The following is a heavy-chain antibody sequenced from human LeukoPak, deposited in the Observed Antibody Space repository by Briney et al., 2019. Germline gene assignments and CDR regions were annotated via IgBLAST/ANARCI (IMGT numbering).Heavy chain of an antibody. J-gene: IGHJ3*02. D-gene: IGHD6-13*01. CDR2: ISAYNGNT. CDR3: AREVGSRSWPTNAFDI. CDR1: GYTFTSYG. Sequence: ASVKVSCKASGYTFTSYGISWVRQAPGQGLEWMGWISAYNGNTNYAQKLQSRVTMTTDTSTSTAYMELRSLRSDDTAVYYCAREVGSRSWPTNAFDIWGQGTMLTFSS. V-gene: IGHV1-18*01.